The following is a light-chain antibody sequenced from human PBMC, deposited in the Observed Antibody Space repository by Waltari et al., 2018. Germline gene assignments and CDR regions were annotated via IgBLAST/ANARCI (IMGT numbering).Light chain of an antibody. J-gene: IGLJ3*02. CDR1: SYTLGTTP. CDR2: RNN. V-gene: IGLV1-44*01. Sequence: QTVLTQPPSAPGTPRQGATIPCSGSSYTLGTTPLQWYQQLPGTAPKLLVYRNNQRPSGVPDRFSGSKSGTSASLAISGLQSEDEADYYCAAWDDSLSGKVFGGGTKLTVL. CDR3: AAWDDSLSGKV.